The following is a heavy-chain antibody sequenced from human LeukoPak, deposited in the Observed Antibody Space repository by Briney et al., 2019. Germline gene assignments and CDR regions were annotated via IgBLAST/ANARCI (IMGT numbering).Heavy chain of an antibody. CDR3: ARGASSGYRIDY. CDR2: IKTDGTTT. Sequence: EGSLRLSCAASGFIFSNYWMHWVRQVPGKGLVWVSRIKTDGTTTNYADSVQGRFTISRDNAKNMLYLQMNSLRAEDTAVYYCARGASSGYRIDYWGQGTLVTVSS. J-gene: IGHJ4*02. D-gene: IGHD3-16*02. CDR1: GFIFSNYW. V-gene: IGHV3-74*01.